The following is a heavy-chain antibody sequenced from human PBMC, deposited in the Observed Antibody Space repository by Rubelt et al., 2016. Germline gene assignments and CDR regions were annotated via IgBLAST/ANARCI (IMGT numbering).Heavy chain of an antibody. CDR1: GFMFSSNA. Sequence: VQLVESGGGVVQPGTSLRLSCAASGFMFSSNAMQWVRQAPGKGPEWVALITSDGTNKYYTESMKGRCSISRDNSKNTVCLEMNSRTTEDTAVYYCAKGRYSAYWGRGTLVTVSS. J-gene: IGHJ4*02. CDR3: AKGRYSAY. D-gene: IGHD5-18*01. V-gene: IGHV3-30*04. CDR2: ITSDGTNK.